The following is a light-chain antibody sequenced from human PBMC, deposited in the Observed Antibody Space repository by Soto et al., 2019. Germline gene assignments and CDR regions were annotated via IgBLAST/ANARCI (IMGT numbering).Light chain of an antibody. CDR3: QQRSNWPIT. J-gene: IGKJ5*01. CDR2: DAS. V-gene: IGKV3-11*01. Sequence: EILLTPSPGTLSLSPWERATRSCRASQSVSSYLAWYQQKPGQAPRLLIYDASNSATGIPARFSGSGSGTDITLTISSLDPEDFAVYYCQQRSNWPITFGQGTRLEIK. CDR1: QSVSSY.